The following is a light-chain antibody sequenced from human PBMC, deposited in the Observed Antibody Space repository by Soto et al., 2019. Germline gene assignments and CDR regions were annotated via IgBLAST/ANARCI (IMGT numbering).Light chain of an antibody. CDR3: AASDDSLNDPVV. CDR2: RNN. Sequence: QSVLTQPPSASGTPGQRVTISCSGSSSNIGSNYVYWYQQLPGTAPKLLIYRNNQRPSGVPDRFSGSKSGTSASLAISGLRSAEEADYYCAASDDSLNDPVVFAGGTMLT. J-gene: IGLJ2*01. V-gene: IGLV1-47*01. CDR1: SSNIGSNY.